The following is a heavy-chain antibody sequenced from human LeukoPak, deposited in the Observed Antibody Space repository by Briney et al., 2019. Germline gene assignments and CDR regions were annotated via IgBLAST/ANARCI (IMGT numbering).Heavy chain of an antibody. Sequence: SGTLSLTCAVSGGSISSSNWWSWVRQPPGKGLEWIGEIYHSGSTNYNPSLKSRVTISVDKSKNQFSLKLSSVTAADTAVYYCARGSFGYDSSGYYLYYYYYYGMDVWGQGTTVTVSS. J-gene: IGHJ6*02. CDR3: ARGSFGYDSSGYYLYYYYYYGMDV. CDR1: GGSISSSNW. CDR2: IYHSGST. D-gene: IGHD3-22*01. V-gene: IGHV4-4*02.